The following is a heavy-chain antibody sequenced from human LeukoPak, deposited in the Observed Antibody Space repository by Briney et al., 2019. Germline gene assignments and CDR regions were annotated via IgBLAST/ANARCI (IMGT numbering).Heavy chain of an antibody. D-gene: IGHD1-26*01. CDR2: ISGSGGST. CDR3: AREEMGAIGEGFFDY. V-gene: IGHV3-23*01. Sequence: PGGSLRLSCAASGFTFSNAWMSWVRQAPGKGLEWVSGISGSGGSTYSADSVKGRFIISRDNSKNMQYLQMNSLRAEDTAVYYCAREEMGAIGEGFFDYWGQGTLVTVSS. CDR1: GFTFSNAW. J-gene: IGHJ4*02.